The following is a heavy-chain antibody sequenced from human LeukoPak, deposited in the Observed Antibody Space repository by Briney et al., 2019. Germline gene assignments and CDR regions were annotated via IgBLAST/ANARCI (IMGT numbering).Heavy chain of an antibody. V-gene: IGHV3-23*01. CDR3: AKDRGKGELLSDAFDI. J-gene: IGHJ3*02. CDR2: ISGSGGST. Sequence: RPGGSLRLSCAASGFTFSSYAMSWVRQAPGKGLEWVSAISGSGGSTYYADSVKGRFTISRDNSENTLYLQMNSLRAEDTAVYYCAKDRGKGELLSDAFDIWGQGTMVTVSS. CDR1: GFTFSSYA. D-gene: IGHD1-26*01.